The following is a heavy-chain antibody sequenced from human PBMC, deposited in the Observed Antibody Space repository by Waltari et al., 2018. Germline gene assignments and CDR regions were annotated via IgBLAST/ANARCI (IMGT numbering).Heavy chain of an antibody. Sequence: QVQLQQWGAGLLKPSETLSLPCAVYGGSFRGYYWSWIRQPPGKGLEWIGEINHSGSTNYNPSLKSRVTISVDTSKNQFSLKLSSVTAADTAVYYCARGAIYYYYGMDVWGQGTTVTVSS. CDR2: INHSGST. CDR3: ARGAIYYYYGMDV. J-gene: IGHJ6*02. CDR1: GGSFRGYY. V-gene: IGHV4-34*01.